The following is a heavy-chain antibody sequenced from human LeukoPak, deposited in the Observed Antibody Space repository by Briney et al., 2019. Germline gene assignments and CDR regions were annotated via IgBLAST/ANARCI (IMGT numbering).Heavy chain of an antibody. CDR1: GFTFSRHW. CDR3: VRGPHYGAYTDYFDY. CDR2: IKQGGSEN. J-gene: IGHJ4*02. D-gene: IGHD4-17*01. V-gene: IGHV3-7*01. Sequence: PGGSLRLSCAASGFTFSRHWMSWVRQAPGKGLERVATIKQGGSENYYVDSVKGRFAISRDDANNSLYLQMNGLRVEDTALYYCVRGPHYGAYTDYFDYWGQGTLVTVSS.